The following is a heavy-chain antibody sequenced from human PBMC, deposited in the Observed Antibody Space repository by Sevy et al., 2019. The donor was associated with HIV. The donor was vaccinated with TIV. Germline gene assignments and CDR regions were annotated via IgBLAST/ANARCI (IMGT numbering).Heavy chain of an antibody. CDR2: ISWNSAKI. Sequence: GGSLRLSCAASGFTFDNFAMHWVRQAPGMGLEWVSGISWNSAKIGYVDSVKGRFTISRDNTKNSLYLQMNSLRAEDTALYYCAKDMKAAAAGTGYYYYGMDVWGQRTTVTVSS. CDR3: AKDMKAAAAGTGYYYYGMDV. V-gene: IGHV3-9*01. J-gene: IGHJ6*02. CDR1: GFTFDNFA. D-gene: IGHD6-13*01.